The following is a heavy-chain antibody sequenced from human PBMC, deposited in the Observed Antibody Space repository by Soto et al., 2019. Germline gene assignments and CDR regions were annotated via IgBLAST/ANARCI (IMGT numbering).Heavy chain of an antibody. CDR3: ARTAATRAGENFDY. D-gene: IGHD2-15*01. V-gene: IGHV4-34*01. Sequence: SETLSLTCAVYGGSFSGYYWSWIRKHPGKGLEWIGEINHSGSTNYNPSLKSRVTISVDTSKNQFSLKLSSVTAADTAVYYCARTAATRAGENFDYWGQGTLVTVSS. CDR2: INHSGST. J-gene: IGHJ4*02. CDR1: GGSFSGYY.